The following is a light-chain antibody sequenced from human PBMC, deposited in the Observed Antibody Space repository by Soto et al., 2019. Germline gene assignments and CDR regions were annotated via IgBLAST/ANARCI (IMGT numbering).Light chain of an antibody. CDR2: DAS. Sequence: DIVLTQSPATLSFSPGERATLSCTASQSVSSYLAWYQQKPGQAPRLLIYDASNRATGIPARFSGSGSGTDFTLTISSLEPEDFAVYYCQQRSNWTFGQGTKVDIK. CDR1: QSVSSY. V-gene: IGKV3-11*01. CDR3: QQRSNWT. J-gene: IGKJ1*01.